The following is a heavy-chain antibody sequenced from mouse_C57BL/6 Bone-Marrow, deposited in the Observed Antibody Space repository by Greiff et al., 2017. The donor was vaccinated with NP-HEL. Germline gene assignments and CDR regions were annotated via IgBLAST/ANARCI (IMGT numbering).Heavy chain of an antibody. V-gene: IGHV1-50*01. CDR3: ASPRHYYAMDY. Sequence: QVQLQQPGAELVKPGASVKLSCKASGYTFTSYWMQWVKQRPGQGLEWIGEIDPSDSYTNYNQKFKAKATLTVDTSSSTAYMQLSSLTSEDSAVYYCASPRHYYAMDYWGQGTSVTVSS. J-gene: IGHJ4*01. CDR1: GYTFTSYW. CDR2: IDPSDSYT.